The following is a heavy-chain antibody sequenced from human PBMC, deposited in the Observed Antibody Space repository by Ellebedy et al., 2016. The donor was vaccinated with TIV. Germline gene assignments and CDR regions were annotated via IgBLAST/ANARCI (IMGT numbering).Heavy chain of an antibody. Sequence: GESLKISXAASGFSVSIHYMTWVRQAPGKGLEWISYFSRSGATIYYADSVNGRFTVSRDNAKNSVNLQMNSLRDEDTALYDCARSDSGGYKDDAFDIWGQGTMVTVAS. V-gene: IGHV3-48*02. CDR2: FSRSGATI. CDR3: ARSDSGGYKDDAFDI. CDR1: GFSVSIHY. J-gene: IGHJ3*02. D-gene: IGHD1-26*01.